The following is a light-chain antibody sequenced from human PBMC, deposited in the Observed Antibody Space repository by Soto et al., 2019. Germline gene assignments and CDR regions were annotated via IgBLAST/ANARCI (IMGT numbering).Light chain of an antibody. CDR3: QHYGGSLWT. J-gene: IGKJ1*01. V-gene: IGKV3-20*01. CDR2: DVS. CDR1: QSVSGNS. Sequence: ELVLTQSPATLSLSPGERATLSCRASQSVSGNSLAWYRQNRGQAPRLIIYDVSTRATVLPDRFSGSGSGTDFTLTISRLEPEDYALVFCQHYGGSLWTFGQGTRVEVK.